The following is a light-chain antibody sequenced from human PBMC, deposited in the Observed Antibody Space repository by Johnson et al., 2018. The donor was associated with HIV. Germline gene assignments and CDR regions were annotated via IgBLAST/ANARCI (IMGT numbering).Light chain of an antibody. CDR2: DTD. CDR1: NSNFGNYY. Sequence: QSVLTQPPSVSAAPGQKVTISCSGNNSNFGNYYLSWYQHLPGTAPKLLIHDTDERPPGIPDRFSGSKSGTSATLGITGLQTGDEADYYCGTWDSSLSAFYVFGTGTKVTVL. CDR3: GTWDSSLSAFYV. J-gene: IGLJ1*01. V-gene: IGLV1-51*01.